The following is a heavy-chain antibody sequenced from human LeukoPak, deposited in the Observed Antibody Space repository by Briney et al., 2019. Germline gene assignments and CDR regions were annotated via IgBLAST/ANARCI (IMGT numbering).Heavy chain of an antibody. Sequence: SETLSLTCTVSGGSISSYYWSWIRQPPGKGLEWIGYIYYSGSTNYNPSLKSRVTISVDTSKNQFSLKLSSVTAADTAVYYCARELRVATIFDYWGQGTLVTVSS. CDR1: GGSISSYY. CDR2: IYYSGST. D-gene: IGHD5-12*01. CDR3: ARELRVATIFDY. V-gene: IGHV4-59*01. J-gene: IGHJ4*02.